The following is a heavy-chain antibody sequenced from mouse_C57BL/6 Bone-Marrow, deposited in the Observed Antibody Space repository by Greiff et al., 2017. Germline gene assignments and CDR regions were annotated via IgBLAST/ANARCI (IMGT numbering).Heavy chain of an antibody. D-gene: IGHD1-1*01. CDR2: IDPSDSYT. V-gene: IGHV1-69*01. CDR3: ARSHYYRGSSWCFDV. CDR1: GYTFTSYW. J-gene: IGHJ1*03. Sequence: QVQLQQPGAELVMPGASVKLSCKASGYTFTSYWMHWVKQRPGQGLEWIGEIDPSDSYTNYNQKFKGKSTLTVDKSSSTAYMQLSRLTSESSAVYYCARSHYYRGSSWCFDVWGTGTTVTVSS.